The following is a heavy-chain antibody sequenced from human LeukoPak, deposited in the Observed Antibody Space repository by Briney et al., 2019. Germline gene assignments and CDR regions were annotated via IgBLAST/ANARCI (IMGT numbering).Heavy chain of an antibody. J-gene: IGHJ6*03. D-gene: IGHD6-6*01. Sequence: PSETLSLTCAVSGGSISSSNWWSWVRQPPGKGLEWIAEIYHSGSTNYNPSLKSRVTMSVDTSKNQFSLKLSSVTAADTAVYYCARVRVLRSSGYYYYYMDVWGKGTTVTVSS. CDR2: IYHSGST. V-gene: IGHV4-4*02. CDR1: GGSISSSNW. CDR3: ARVRVLRSSGYYYYYMDV.